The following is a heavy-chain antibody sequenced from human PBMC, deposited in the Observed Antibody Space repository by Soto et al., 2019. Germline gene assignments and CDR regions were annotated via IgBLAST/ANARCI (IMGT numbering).Heavy chain of an antibody. CDR2: IIPLFQTA. Sequence: QVQLVQSGAELKKPGSSVKVSCKASGGTFGNFTISWVRQAPGQGLEWMGGIIPLFQTANYALKFQGRVKSTAAESTSTAYMELTSLRSEDTAVYYCARWSHWSPIFYSGMDVWGQGTTVIVSS. D-gene: IGHD1-1*01. CDR3: ARWSHWSPIFYSGMDV. V-gene: IGHV1-69*01. J-gene: IGHJ6*02. CDR1: GGTFGNFT.